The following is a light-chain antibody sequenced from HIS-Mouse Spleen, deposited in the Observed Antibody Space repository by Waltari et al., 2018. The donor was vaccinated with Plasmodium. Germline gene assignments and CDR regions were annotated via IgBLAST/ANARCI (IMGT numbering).Light chain of an antibody. CDR3: NSRDSSGNHQV. Sequence: SSELTQDTAVSVALGQTVRITCQGDSLRSYYASWYQQKPGQAPVLVSYGKNNRPSGIPDRCAGARSGNTASLTSTGAQAEDEADYYCNSRDSSGNHQVFGGGTKLTVL. CDR2: GKN. J-gene: IGLJ3*02. CDR1: SLRSYY. V-gene: IGLV3-19*01.